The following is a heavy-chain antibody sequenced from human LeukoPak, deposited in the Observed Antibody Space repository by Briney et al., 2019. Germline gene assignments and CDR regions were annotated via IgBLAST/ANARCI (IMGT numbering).Heavy chain of an antibody. Sequence: GGFLRLSCAASGFTFSSAWMSWVRQAPGKGLEWVGRIKTKTDGGTTDYAAPVKGRFTISRDDSKDTLYLQMNSLTTEDTAVYYCITRPNPVGYWGQGTLVTVSS. CDR2: IKTKTDGGTT. CDR1: GFTFSSAW. CDR3: ITRPNPVGY. D-gene: IGHD1-26*01. V-gene: IGHV3-15*01. J-gene: IGHJ4*02.